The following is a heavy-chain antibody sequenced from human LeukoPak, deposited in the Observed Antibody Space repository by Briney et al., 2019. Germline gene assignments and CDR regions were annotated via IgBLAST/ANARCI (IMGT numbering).Heavy chain of an antibody. CDR1: GGSISSGSYY. J-gene: IGHJ5*02. Sequence: PSQTLSLTCTVSGGSISSGSYYWSWIRQPAGKGLEWIGRISSSGSTEYNPSLKSRVTLSVDMSQNQFSLKLSSVTAADTAVYYCAREGYYYGSGQNWFDPWGQGTLVTVSS. V-gene: IGHV4-61*02. CDR2: ISSSGST. CDR3: AREGYYYGSGQNWFDP. D-gene: IGHD3-10*01.